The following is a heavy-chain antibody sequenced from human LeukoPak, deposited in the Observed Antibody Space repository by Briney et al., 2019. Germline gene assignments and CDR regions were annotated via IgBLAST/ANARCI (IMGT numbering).Heavy chain of an antibody. V-gene: IGHV4-39*01. CDR3: ARHRPYSSSSGDWFDP. J-gene: IGHJ5*02. Sequence: SETLSLTCTVSGGSISSSSYYWGWIRQPPGKGLEWIGRIYYSGSTYYNPSLKSRVTISVDTSKNQFSLKLSSVTAADTAVYYCARHRPYSSSSGDWFDPWGQGTLVTVSS. D-gene: IGHD6-6*01. CDR1: GGSISSSSYY. CDR2: IYYSGST.